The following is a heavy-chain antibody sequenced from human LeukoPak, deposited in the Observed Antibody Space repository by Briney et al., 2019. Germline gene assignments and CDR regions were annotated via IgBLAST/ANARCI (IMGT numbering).Heavy chain of an antibody. CDR2: IYYSGST. V-gene: IGHV4-39*07. CDR3: AREQQTYYYDSYNWFDP. Sequence: SETLSLTCTVAGGSISSSSYYWGWIRQPPGKGLEWIGSIYYSGSTYYNPSLKSRVTISVDTSKNQFSLKLSSVTAADTAVYYCAREQQTYYYDSYNWFDPWGQGTLVTVSS. D-gene: IGHD3-22*01. CDR1: GGSISSSSYY. J-gene: IGHJ5*02.